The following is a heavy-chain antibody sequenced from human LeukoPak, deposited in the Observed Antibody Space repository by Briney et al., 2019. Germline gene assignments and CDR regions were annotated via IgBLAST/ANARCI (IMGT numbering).Heavy chain of an antibody. CDR2: IYYSGST. D-gene: IGHD5-18*01. CDR3: ARDCGSYGRRGWFDP. V-gene: IGHV4-31*03. CDR1: GGSISSGGYY. Sequence: PSETLSLTCTVSGGSISSGGYYWSWIRQHPGKALEGIGYIYYSGSTYYNPSLKSRVTISVDTSKNQFSLKLSSVTAADTAVYYCARDCGSYGRRGWFDPWGQGTLVTVSS. J-gene: IGHJ5*02.